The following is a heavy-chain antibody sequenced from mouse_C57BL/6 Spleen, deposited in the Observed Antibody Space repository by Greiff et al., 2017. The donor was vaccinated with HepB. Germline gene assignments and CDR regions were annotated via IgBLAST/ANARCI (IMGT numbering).Heavy chain of an antibody. CDR1: GFTFSSYA. J-gene: IGHJ4*01. Sequence: VQLQQSGGGLVKPGGSLKLSCAASGFTFSSYAMSWVRQTPEKRLEWVATISDGGSYTYYPDNVKGRFTISRDNAKNNLYLQMSHLKSEDTAMYYCARDGTTVVAKDAMDYWGQGTSVTVYS. CDR2: ISDGGSYT. D-gene: IGHD1-1*01. V-gene: IGHV5-4*01. CDR3: ARDGTTVVAKDAMDY.